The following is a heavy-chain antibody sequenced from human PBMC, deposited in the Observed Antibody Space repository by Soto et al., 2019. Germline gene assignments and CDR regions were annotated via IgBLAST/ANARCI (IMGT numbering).Heavy chain of an antibody. Sequence: SVKVSCKASGGTFSSYAISWVRQAPGQGLEWMGGIIPIFGTANYAQKLQGRVTMTTDTSTSTAYMELRSLRSDDTAVYYCARTHIVAGYCSGGSCYSGSYFDYWGQGTLVTVSS. D-gene: IGHD2-15*01. CDR1: GGTFSSYA. CDR3: ARTHIVAGYCSGGSCYSGSYFDY. J-gene: IGHJ4*02. CDR2: IIPIFGTA. V-gene: IGHV1-69*05.